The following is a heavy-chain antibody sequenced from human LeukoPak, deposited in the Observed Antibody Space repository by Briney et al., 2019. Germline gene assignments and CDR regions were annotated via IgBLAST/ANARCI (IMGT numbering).Heavy chain of an antibody. D-gene: IGHD3-22*01. CDR3: AIYDSSGYYNY. J-gene: IGHJ4*02. V-gene: IGHV3-53*01. CDR2: IYSGGRT. Sequence: GGSLRLTCAASGFTVSSNDMSWVRQAPGKGLEWVSVIYSGGRTFYADSVKGRFTISRDNSKNTLYLQMNSLRAEDTAVYYCAIYDSSGYYNYWGQGTLVTVSS. CDR1: GFTVSSND.